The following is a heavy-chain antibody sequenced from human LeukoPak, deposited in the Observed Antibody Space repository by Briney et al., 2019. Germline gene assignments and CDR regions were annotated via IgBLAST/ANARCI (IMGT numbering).Heavy chain of an antibody. CDR2: INSSGGST. Sequence: GASVKVSCKASGYTFTSYYMHWVRQAPGQGLVWMGIINSSGGSTSYAQKFQGRVTMTRDTSTSTVYMELSSLRSEDTAVYYCARVVRLGVLRYFDPPYYFDYWGQGTLVTVSS. CDR3: ARVVRLGVLRYFDPPYYFDY. CDR1: GYTFTSYY. D-gene: IGHD3-9*01. V-gene: IGHV1-46*01. J-gene: IGHJ4*02.